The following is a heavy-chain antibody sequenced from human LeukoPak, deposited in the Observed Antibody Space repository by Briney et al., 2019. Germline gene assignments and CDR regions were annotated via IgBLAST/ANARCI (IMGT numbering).Heavy chain of an antibody. J-gene: IGHJ4*02. D-gene: IGHD5-18*01. CDR2: ISYDGSNK. Sequence: GGSLRLSCAASGFTFSSYGMHWVRQAPGKGLEWVAVISYDGSNKYYADSVKGRFTISRDNAKNSLYLQMNSLRAEDTAVYYCAREVLRGYSYGLGPGVYYFDYWGQGTLVTVSS. CDR1: GFTFSSYG. CDR3: AREVLRGYSYGLGPGVYYFDY. V-gene: IGHV3-30*03.